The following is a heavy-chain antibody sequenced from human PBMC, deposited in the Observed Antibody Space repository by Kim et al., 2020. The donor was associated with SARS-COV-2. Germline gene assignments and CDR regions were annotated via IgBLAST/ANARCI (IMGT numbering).Heavy chain of an antibody. Sequence: ASVKVSCKASGYTFTSYAMNWMRQAPGQGLEWMGWINTNTGNPTYAQGFTGRFVFSLDTSVSTAYLQISSLKAEDTAVYYCARGPDLRYYDILTGYYNPNYYYYYGMDVWGQGTTVTVSS. CDR1: GYTFTSYA. CDR2: INTNTGNP. J-gene: IGHJ6*02. V-gene: IGHV7-4-1*02. D-gene: IGHD3-9*01. CDR3: ARGPDLRYYDILTGYYNPNYYYYYGMDV.